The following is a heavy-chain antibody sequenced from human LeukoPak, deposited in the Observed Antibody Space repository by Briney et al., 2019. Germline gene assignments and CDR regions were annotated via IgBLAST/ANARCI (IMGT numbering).Heavy chain of an antibody. CDR2: MNPNSGNT. CDR3: ARGTIQLWLSAFDI. V-gene: IGHV1-8*01. J-gene: IGHJ3*02. Sequence: ASVKVSCKASGNTFTSYDINWVRQATGQGLEWMGWMNPNSGNTGYAQKFQGRVTMTRNTSISTAYMELSSLRSEDTAVYYCARGTIQLWLSAFDIWGQGTMVTVSS. D-gene: IGHD5-18*01. CDR1: GNTFTSYD.